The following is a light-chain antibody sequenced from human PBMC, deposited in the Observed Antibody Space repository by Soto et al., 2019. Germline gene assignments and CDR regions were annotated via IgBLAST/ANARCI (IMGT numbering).Light chain of an antibody. CDR2: DVS. V-gene: IGKV1-5*01. J-gene: IGKJ1*01. Sequence: DIQMTQSPSTLSASVGDRVTITCRASQSISSWLAWYQQKPGKAPKLLIYDVSSLESGVPSRFSGSGSGTEFTLTISSLQPDDFATCYCQQYNSYSWTFGQGTKVEIK. CDR3: QQYNSYSWT. CDR1: QSISSW.